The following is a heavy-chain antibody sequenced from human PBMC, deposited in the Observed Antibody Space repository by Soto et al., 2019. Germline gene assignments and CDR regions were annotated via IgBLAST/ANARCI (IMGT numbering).Heavy chain of an antibody. D-gene: IGHD6-13*01. CDR2: IDPSDSYT. CDR1: GYIFTSYW. CDR3: ARFSSSGEWMDV. Sequence: GESLKSSCNGSGYIFTSYWISWVRQMPGKGLEWMGRIDPSDSYTNYSPSFQGHVTISADKSISTAYLQWSSLKASDTAMYYCARFSSSGEWMDVWGQGTTVTVSS. J-gene: IGHJ6*02. V-gene: IGHV5-10-1*01.